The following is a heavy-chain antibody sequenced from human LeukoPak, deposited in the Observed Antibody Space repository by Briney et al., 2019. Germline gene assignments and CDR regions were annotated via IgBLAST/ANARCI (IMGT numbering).Heavy chain of an antibody. Sequence: QPGGSLRLSCAASGFPFSSYAMSWVRPAPGKGLEWVSAISGSGGSTYYADSVKGRFTISRDNSKNTLYLQMNSLRAEDTAVYYCARGYYDSSGYFDYWGQGTLVTVSS. J-gene: IGHJ4*02. D-gene: IGHD3-22*01. CDR3: ARGYYDSSGYFDY. CDR2: ISGSGGST. V-gene: IGHV3-23*01. CDR1: GFPFSSYA.